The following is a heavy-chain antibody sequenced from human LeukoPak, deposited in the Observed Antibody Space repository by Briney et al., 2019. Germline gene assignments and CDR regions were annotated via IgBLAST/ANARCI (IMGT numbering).Heavy chain of an antibody. V-gene: IGHV3-21*01. Sequence: GGSLRLSCAASGFTFSSYSMNWVRQAPGKGLEWVSSISGSSSYIYYADSVKGRFTISRDNAKNSLYLQMNSLRAEDTAVYYCARDQGPYYYDSSGYPYAFDIWGQGTMVTVSS. CDR2: ISGSSSYI. J-gene: IGHJ3*02. CDR3: ARDQGPYYYDSSGYPYAFDI. CDR1: GFTFSSYS. D-gene: IGHD3-22*01.